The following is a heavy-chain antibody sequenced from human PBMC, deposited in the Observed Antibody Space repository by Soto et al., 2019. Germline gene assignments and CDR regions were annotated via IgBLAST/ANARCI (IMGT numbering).Heavy chain of an antibody. CDR3: VRAGGGWSLDS. J-gene: IGHJ4*02. CDR1: GGSFSGYY. V-gene: IGHV4-34*01. Sequence: SETLSLTCAVYGGSFSGYYWSWIRQPPGKGLEWIGEINHSGSTNYNPSLKSRVTISVDTSKNQFSLKLSSVTAADTAVYYCVRAGGGWSLDSWAQGTLVHVSS. D-gene: IGHD3-3*01. CDR2: INHSGST.